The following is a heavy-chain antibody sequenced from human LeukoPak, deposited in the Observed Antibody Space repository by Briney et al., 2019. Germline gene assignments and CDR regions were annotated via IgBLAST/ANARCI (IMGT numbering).Heavy chain of an antibody. V-gene: IGHV4-34*01. CDR2: ITSGGNR. J-gene: IGHJ4*02. CDR1: L. Sequence: SETLSLTCAVYLWTWIRQSPGKGLEWIGEITSGGNRNDNPSLKSRVAISVDTSKNQFSLNLNSLTAADTGLYYCARVTRRRTTGEIFGRYLDYWGPGTLVRVSS. CDR3: ARVTRRRTTGEIFGRYLDY. D-gene: IGHD3-10*01.